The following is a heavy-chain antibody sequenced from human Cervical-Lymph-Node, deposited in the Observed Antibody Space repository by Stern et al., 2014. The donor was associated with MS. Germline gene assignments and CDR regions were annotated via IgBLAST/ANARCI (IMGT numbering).Heavy chain of an antibody. CDR3: ARHPPRRKWDDPNYGMDV. Sequence: EVQLVESGAEVKKPGESLKISCKGSGYTFTNNWIAWVRQMPGKGLEWMGIIYPDDSDSRTSPSLQGQVAISADKSFSTASLKWSSLKAADSAVYYWARHPPRRKWDDPNYGMDVWGQGTTVTVSS. CDR1: GYTFTNNW. CDR2: IYPDDSDS. V-gene: IGHV5-51*01. J-gene: IGHJ6*02. D-gene: IGHD1-1*01.